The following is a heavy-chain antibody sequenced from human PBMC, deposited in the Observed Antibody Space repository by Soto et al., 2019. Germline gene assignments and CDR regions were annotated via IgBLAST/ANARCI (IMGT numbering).Heavy chain of an antibody. Sequence: GSLSLSCAASGFTFSDYYMTWIRQAPGKGLEWVSYISSSGTGIYYADSVKGRFTISRDNAKKSLYLQMSSLRAEDTAVYYCARAYSDAFDIWGQGTMVTVSS. V-gene: IGHV3-11*01. J-gene: IGHJ3*02. CDR2: ISSSGTGI. D-gene: IGHD2-15*01. CDR3: ARAYSDAFDI. CDR1: GFTFSDYY.